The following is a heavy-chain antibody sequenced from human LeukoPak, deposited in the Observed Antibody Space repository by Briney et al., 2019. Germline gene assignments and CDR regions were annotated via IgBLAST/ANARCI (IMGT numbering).Heavy chain of an antibody. CDR1: GFTFSSYS. CDR2: ISSSSSYI. CDR3: ARDHHSGLWFGELLQSSALD. Sequence: GGSLRLSCAASGFTFSSYSMNWVRQAPGKGLEWVSSISSSSSYIYYADSVKGRFTISRDNAKNSLYLQMNSLRAEDTAVYYCARDHHSGLWFGELLQSSALDWGQGTLVTVSS. V-gene: IGHV3-21*01. J-gene: IGHJ4*02. D-gene: IGHD3-10*01.